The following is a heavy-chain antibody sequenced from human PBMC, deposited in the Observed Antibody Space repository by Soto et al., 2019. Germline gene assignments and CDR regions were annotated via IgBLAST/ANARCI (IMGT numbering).Heavy chain of an antibody. D-gene: IGHD6-13*01. CDR2: ISGSGGSK. J-gene: IGHJ3*01. Sequence: EVQLVESGGGLVQPGGSLRLSCAASGFTFSSYAMSWVRQAPGKGLEWVSSISGSGGSKYYADSVKGRFTISRDNSKNILYLQMNSLRAEDTAVYYCAKVSGTSWYYAFDVWGQGTMVTVSP. CDR3: AKVSGTSWYYAFDV. V-gene: IGHV3-23*04. CDR1: GFTFSSYA.